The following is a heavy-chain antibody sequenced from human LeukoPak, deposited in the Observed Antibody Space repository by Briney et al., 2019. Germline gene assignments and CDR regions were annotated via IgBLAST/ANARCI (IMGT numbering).Heavy chain of an antibody. V-gene: IGHV1-18*01. J-gene: IGHJ4*02. D-gene: IGHD1-26*01. CDR2: ISAYNGNT. CDR3: ARGGLEVGATNYFDY. Sequence: ASVKVSCKASGYTFTSYAMNWVRQAPGQGLEWMGWISAYNGNTNYAQKLQGRVTMTTDTSTSTAYMELRSLRSDDTAVYYCARGGLEVGATNYFDYWGQGTLVTVSS. CDR1: GYTFTSYA.